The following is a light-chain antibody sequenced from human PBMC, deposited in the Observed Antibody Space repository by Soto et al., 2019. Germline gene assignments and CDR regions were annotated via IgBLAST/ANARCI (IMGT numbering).Light chain of an antibody. CDR2: DAS. CDR1: QSVSTS. CDR3: QQRSNWPPFT. J-gene: IGKJ3*01. Sequence: EIVLTQSPAILSLSPGERATLSCRASQSVSTSLAWFQQKPGQTPRLLIYDASNRAPGIPARFSATGSGTDFTLTISSLEPEDFAVYYCQQRSNWPPFTFGPGTKVDIK. V-gene: IGKV3-11*01.